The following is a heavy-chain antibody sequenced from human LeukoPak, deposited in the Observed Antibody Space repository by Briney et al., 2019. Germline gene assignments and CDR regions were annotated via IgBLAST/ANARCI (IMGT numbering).Heavy chain of an antibody. CDR1: GFTFSSYA. D-gene: IGHD3-10*01. V-gene: IGHV3-23*01. CDR2: ISSSRYT. Sequence: GGSLRLSCAASGFTFSSYAMSWVRQAPGKGLEWVSYISSSRYTNNSDSVKGRFTISRDNYKNRLYLQMNSLRAEDTAVYYCAKRPRGNYLAPFDYWGQGTLGT. J-gene: IGHJ4*02. CDR3: AKRPRGNYLAPFDY.